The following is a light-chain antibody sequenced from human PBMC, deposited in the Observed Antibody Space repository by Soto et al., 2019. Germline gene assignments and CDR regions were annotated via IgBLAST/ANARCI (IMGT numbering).Light chain of an antibody. CDR1: QNIGNS. CDR2: RTS. CDR3: QQYKNWYT. V-gene: IGKV3-15*01. Sequence: EIVMTQFPATLSVSPGERATLFCRASQNIGNSLAWYQQKPGQAPRLLFYRTSSRATGVAARVSGSGSGTEFTLTISSLQSEDFAVYYCQQYKNWYTFGQGTKLEIK. J-gene: IGKJ2*01.